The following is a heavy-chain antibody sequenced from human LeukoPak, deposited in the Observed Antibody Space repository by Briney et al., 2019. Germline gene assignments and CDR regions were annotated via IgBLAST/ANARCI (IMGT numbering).Heavy chain of an antibody. CDR3: ARRCCGSSWYHYNILYGSYGMDV. J-gene: IGHJ6*02. Sequence: GGSLRLSCAASGFTFSSYWMSWVRQAPGKGLEWVANIKQDGSEKYYVDSVKGRFTISRGNAKNSLYLQMNSLRAEDTAVYYCARRCCGSSWYHYNILYGSYGMDVWGQGTTVTVSS. D-gene: IGHD6-13*01. CDR1: GFTFSSYW. CDR2: IKQDGSEK. V-gene: IGHV3-7*01.